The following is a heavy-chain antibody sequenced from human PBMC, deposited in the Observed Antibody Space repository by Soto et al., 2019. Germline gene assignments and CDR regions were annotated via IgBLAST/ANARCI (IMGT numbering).Heavy chain of an antibody. CDR3: AKDREEGYYFYYGMDV. D-gene: IGHD1-26*01. J-gene: IGHJ6*02. CDR1: GASVNTYS. CDR2: IYTSAST. Sequence: QVQLQESGPGLVKPSETLSLTCTVSGASVNTYSWNWIRQPAWRGLEWIGRIYTSASTNYNPSLKGRVTLSVDTSMNQVSLKLTSVTAADTAIYYCAKDREEGYYFYYGMDVWGQGATVTVSS. V-gene: IGHV4-4*07.